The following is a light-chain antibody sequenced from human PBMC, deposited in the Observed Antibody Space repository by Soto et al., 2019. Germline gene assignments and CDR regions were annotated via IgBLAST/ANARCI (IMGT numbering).Light chain of an antibody. Sequence: QSVLAQPASVSGSPGQSITISCTGTSCDVGAYNYVSWYHQHHPGKAPELIIYDVTDRPSGVSTRFSGSKSGNTASLTISGLQAEDEGDYYCSSYTTIKTVIFGGGTKLTVL. CDR2: DVT. CDR1: SCDVGAYNY. V-gene: IGLV2-14*01. J-gene: IGLJ2*01. CDR3: SSYTTIKTVI.